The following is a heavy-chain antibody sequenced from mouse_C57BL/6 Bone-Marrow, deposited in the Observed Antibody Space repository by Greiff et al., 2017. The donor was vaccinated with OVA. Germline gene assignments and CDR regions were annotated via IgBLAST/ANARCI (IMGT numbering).Heavy chain of an antibody. CDR2: ISNGGGST. J-gene: IGHJ4*01. D-gene: IGHD1-1*01. Sequence: EVQGVESGGGLVQPGGSLKLSCAASGFTFSDYYMYWVRQTPEKRLEWVAYISNGGGSTYYPDTVKGRFTISRDNAKNTLYLQMSSLKSEDTAMYYCARKYYGSSYAMDYWGQGTSVTVSS. V-gene: IGHV5-12*01. CDR3: ARKYYGSSYAMDY. CDR1: GFTFSDYY.